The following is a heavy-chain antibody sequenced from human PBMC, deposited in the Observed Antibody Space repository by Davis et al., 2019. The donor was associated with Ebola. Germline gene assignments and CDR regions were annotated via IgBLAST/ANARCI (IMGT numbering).Heavy chain of an antibody. CDR1: GFTFSSYG. CDR3: ARGGLDTAMVNIWGAFDI. V-gene: IGHV3-33*01. D-gene: IGHD5-18*01. Sequence: PGGSLRLSCAASGFTFSSYGMHWVRQAPGKGLEWVAVIWYDGSNKYYADSVKGRFTISRDNSKNTLYLQMNSLRAEDTAVYYCARGGLDTAMVNIWGAFDIWGQGTMVTVSS. J-gene: IGHJ3*02. CDR2: IWYDGSNK.